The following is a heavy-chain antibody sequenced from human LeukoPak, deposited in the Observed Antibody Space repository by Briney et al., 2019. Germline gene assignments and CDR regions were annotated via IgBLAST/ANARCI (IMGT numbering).Heavy chain of an antibody. V-gene: IGHV3-53*01. CDR1: GFTVSRNY. CDR2: IYSGGST. Sequence: GGSLRLSCAASGFTVSRNYMTWVRQAPGKGLEWVSVIYSGGSTYYADSVKGRFTISRDNPKNTVYLQMNSLRAEDTAVYFCARVVSGIAATVTAAGTFDSWGQGTQVTVSS. J-gene: IGHJ4*02. CDR3: ARVVSGIAATVTAAGTFDS. D-gene: IGHD6-13*01.